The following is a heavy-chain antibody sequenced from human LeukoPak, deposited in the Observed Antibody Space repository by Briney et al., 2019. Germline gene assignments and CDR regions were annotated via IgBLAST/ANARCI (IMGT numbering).Heavy chain of an antibody. V-gene: IGHV1-18*01. Sequence: ASVKVSCKASGYTFTSYGISWVRQAPGQGLEWMGWISAYNGNTNYAQKLQGRVTMTTDTSTSTAYMELRSLRSDDTAVYYCARDLGLDSSGKRPGHYFDYWGQGTLVTVSS. CDR3: ARDLGLDSSGKRPGHYFDY. CDR2: ISAYNGNT. CDR1: GYTFTSYG. J-gene: IGHJ4*02. D-gene: IGHD3-22*01.